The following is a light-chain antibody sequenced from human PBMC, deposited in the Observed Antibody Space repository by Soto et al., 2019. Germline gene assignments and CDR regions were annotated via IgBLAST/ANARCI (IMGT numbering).Light chain of an antibody. CDR3: QQLNSYLLT. CDR2: AAS. Sequence: DIQLTQSPSFLSASVGDRVTITCRASQGISSYLAWYQQKPGKAPKLLIYAASTLQSGVPSRFSGSRSGTEFTLTISSLQPEDFATYYCQQLNSYLLTFGPGTKVDIK. J-gene: IGKJ3*01. CDR1: QGISSY. V-gene: IGKV1-9*01.